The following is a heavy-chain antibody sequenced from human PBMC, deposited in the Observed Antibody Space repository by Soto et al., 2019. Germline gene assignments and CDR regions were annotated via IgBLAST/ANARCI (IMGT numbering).Heavy chain of an antibody. D-gene: IGHD1-26*01. Sequence: EVQLVESGGGPVRPGGSLRVSCAASGFNFISAWINWVRQAPGKGLEWVGRVKSKNDGGAIDYGTPVKGRFIISRDDPRNTAYLQMNSLKIEDTGVYYSVGGSPFEFWGQGTLVTVSS. CDR2: VKSKNDGGAI. CDR1: GFNFISAW. CDR3: VGGSPFEF. J-gene: IGHJ4*02. V-gene: IGHV3-15*05.